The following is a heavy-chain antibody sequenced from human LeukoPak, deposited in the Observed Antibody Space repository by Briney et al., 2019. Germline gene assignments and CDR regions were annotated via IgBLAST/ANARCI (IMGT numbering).Heavy chain of an antibody. CDR1: GGSFSGYY. J-gene: IGHJ4*02. CDR3: ARLLYYDYVWGSYRPKVVDY. V-gene: IGHV4-34*01. D-gene: IGHD3-16*02. CDR2: INHSGST. Sequence: PSETLSLTRAVYGGSFSGYYWSWIRQPPGKGLEWIGEINHSGSTNYNPSLKSRVTISVDTSKNQFSLKLSSVTAADTAVYYCARLLYYDYVWGSYRPKVVDYWGQGTLVTVSS.